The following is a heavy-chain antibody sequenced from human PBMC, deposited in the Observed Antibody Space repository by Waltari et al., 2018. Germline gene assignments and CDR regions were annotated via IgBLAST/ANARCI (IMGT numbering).Heavy chain of an antibody. CDR1: GYSFTRYW. D-gene: IGHD3-10*01. V-gene: IGHV5-51*01. Sequence: QLVQSGGGVKQRGESLKISCKGAGYSFTRYWTGWVRQMPGKGLGWRGIIVPRDSGNRYSASFQGRVAISGEKSIRTAYVEWSSLKAADTGMYYCARQHGSRSCCHDAFDLWGQGTMVTVSS. J-gene: IGHJ3*01. CDR3: ARQHGSRSCCHDAFDL. CDR2: IVPRDSGN.